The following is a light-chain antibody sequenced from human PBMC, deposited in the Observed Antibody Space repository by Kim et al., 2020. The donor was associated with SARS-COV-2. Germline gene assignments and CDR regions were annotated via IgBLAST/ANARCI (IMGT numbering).Light chain of an antibody. V-gene: IGLV3-1*01. CDR1: KLGYRY. CDR2: QDN. J-gene: IGLJ3*02. CDR3: QTWDSSSVM. Sequence: SVSAGQTASITCSGDKLGYRYVCWYQQKPGQSPVLVIYQDNRRPSGIPERFSGSVSGNTATLNVSGAQATDEADYYCQTWDSSSVMFGGGTQLTVL.